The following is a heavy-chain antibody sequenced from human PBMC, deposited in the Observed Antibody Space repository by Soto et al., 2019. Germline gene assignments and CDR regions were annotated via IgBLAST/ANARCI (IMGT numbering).Heavy chain of an antibody. D-gene: IGHD5-12*01. CDR2: IYYSGST. CDR1: GGSVSSGSYY. CDR3: ARGKWLQPPLFDY. V-gene: IGHV4-61*01. Sequence: SETLSLTCTVSGGSVSSGSYYWSWIRQPPGKGLEWIGYIYYSGSTNYNPTLKSRVTISVDTSKNQFSLKLSSVTAADTTVYYCARGKWLQPPLFDYWGQGTLVTVSS. J-gene: IGHJ4*02.